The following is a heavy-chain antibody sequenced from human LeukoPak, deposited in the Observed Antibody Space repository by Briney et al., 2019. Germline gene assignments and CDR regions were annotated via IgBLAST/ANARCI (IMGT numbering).Heavy chain of an antibody. CDR3: ARGSNDTDV. CDR2: ISGSGGST. J-gene: IGHJ6*02. CDR1: GFTFSSYA. V-gene: IGHV3-23*01. Sequence: GGSLRLSCAASGFTFSSYAMSWVRQAPGKGLEWVSAISGSGGSTYYADSVKGRFTISRDNAKNSLYLQMNSLRAEDTAVYYCARGSNDTDVWGQGTTVTVSS.